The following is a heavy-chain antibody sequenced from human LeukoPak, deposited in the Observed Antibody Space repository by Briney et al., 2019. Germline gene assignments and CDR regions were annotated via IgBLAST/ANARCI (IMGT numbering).Heavy chain of an antibody. V-gene: IGHV1-2*02. D-gene: IGHD1-1*01. CDR1: GYTFTDYY. Sequence: ASVKVSCKASGYTFTDYYMHWVRQAPGQGLEWMGWINPHSGGTDHAQKFQGRVTMTRDTSISTVYMELSSLRSEDTAVYYCARDVGPQLRYYFDYWGQGTLVTVSS. J-gene: IGHJ4*02. CDR3: ARDVGPQLRYYFDY. CDR2: INPHSGGT.